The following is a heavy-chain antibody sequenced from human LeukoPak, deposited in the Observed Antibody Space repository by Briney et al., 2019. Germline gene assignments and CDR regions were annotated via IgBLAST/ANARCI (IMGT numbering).Heavy chain of an antibody. J-gene: IGHJ5*02. Sequence: SETLSLTCTVSGGSISSSSYYWGWIRQPPGKGLEWIGYIYYSGSTNYNPSLKSRVTISVDTSKNQFSLKLSSVTAADTAVYYCARQSDRWFGDLWFDPWGQGTLVTVSS. D-gene: IGHD3-10*01. CDR2: IYYSGST. CDR3: ARQSDRWFGDLWFDP. V-gene: IGHV4-39*01. CDR1: GGSISSSSYY.